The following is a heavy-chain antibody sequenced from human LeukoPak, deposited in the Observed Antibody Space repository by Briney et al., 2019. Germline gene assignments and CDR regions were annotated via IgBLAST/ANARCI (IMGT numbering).Heavy chain of an antibody. J-gene: IGHJ3*02. V-gene: IGHV4-30-2*01. CDR1: GGSISSGGYY. D-gene: IGHD6-13*01. CDR3: AIQQQLEPSYAFDI. CDR2: IYHSGSA. Sequence: SETLSLTCTVSGGSISSGGYYWSWIRQPPGKGLEWIGYIYHSGSAYYNPSLKSRVTISVDRSKNQFSLKLSSVTAADTAVYYCAIQQQLEPSYAFDIWGQGTMVTVSS.